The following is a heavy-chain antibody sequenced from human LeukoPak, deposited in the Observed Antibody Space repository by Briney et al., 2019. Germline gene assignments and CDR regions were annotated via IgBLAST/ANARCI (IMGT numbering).Heavy chain of an antibody. D-gene: IGHD5-18*01. Sequence: PSETLSLTCTVSGGSVSSGSYYWSWIRQPPGKGLEWIGYIYYSGSANYNPSLKSRVTTSVDTSKNQFSLKMSSVTAADTAVYYCASLEDTAMDHYFDYWGQGTLVTVSS. CDR3: ASLEDTAMDHYFDY. CDR2: IYYSGSA. J-gene: IGHJ4*02. CDR1: GGSVSSGSYY. V-gene: IGHV4-61*01.